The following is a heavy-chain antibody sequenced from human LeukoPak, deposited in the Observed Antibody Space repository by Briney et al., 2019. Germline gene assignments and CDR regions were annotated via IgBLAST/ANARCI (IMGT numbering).Heavy chain of an antibody. Sequence: WGSLRLSCAASGFTFNRSWMHWVRQSPGKGLVWVSRLNDDGSTTTYADSVKGRFTISRDNAKNTLYLQMNSLRAEDTAVYYCARALGSPLDFWGQGTLVTVSS. CDR3: ARALGSPLDF. J-gene: IGHJ4*02. CDR2: LNDDGSTT. V-gene: IGHV3-74*01. CDR1: GFTFNRSW. D-gene: IGHD1-26*01.